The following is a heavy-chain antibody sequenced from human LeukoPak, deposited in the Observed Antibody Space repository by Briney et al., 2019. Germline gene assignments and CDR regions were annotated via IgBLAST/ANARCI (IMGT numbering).Heavy chain of an antibody. V-gene: IGHV3-7*01. CDR3: ARAGGRVVPAAVRFDP. J-gene: IGHJ5*02. CDR1: GFNLRNCW. Sequence: PGGSLRLSCAASGFNLRNCWMSWVRQAPGKGLEWVANIKQDGSEKYYVDSVKGRFIISRDNAKNSLYLQMNSLRAEDTAVYFCARAGGRVVPAAVRFDPWGQGTLVTVSS. D-gene: IGHD2-2*01. CDR2: IKQDGSEK.